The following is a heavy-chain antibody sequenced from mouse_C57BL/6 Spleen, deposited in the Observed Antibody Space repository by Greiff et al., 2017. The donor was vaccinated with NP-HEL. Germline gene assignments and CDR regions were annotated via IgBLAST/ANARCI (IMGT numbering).Heavy chain of an antibody. V-gene: IGHV5-17*01. CDR2: ISSGSSTI. D-gene: IGHD2-1*01. CDR1: GFTFSDYG. J-gene: IGHJ4*01. Sequence: EVQGVESGGGLVKPGGSLKLSCAASGFTFSDYGMHWVRQAPEKGLEWVAYISSGSSTIYYADTVKGRFTISRDNAKNTLFLQMTILRSEDTAMYYCARSIYYGNTGYAMDYWGQGTSVTVSS. CDR3: ARSIYYGNTGYAMDY.